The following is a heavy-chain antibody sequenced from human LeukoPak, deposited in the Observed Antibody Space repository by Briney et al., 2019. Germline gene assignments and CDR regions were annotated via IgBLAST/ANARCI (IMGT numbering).Heavy chain of an antibody. Sequence: HPGGSLRLSCAASGFTFSSYWMSWVRQAPGKGLEWVDNIKQDGSEKYYVGSVKGRFTISRDNAKNSLYLQMNSLRAEDTAVYYCARARVTVTNYYYYYYYMDVWGKGTTVTVSS. CDR3: ARARVTVTNYYYYYYYMDV. CDR1: GFTFSSYW. CDR2: IKQDGSEK. J-gene: IGHJ6*03. D-gene: IGHD4-17*01. V-gene: IGHV3-7*01.